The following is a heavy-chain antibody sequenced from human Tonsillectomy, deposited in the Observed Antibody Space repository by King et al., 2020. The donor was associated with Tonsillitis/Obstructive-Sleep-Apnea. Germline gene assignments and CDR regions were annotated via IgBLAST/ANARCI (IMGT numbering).Heavy chain of an antibody. D-gene: IGHD5-12*01. CDR3: ARGSGYEYYFDY. CDR2: IYYSGST. V-gene: IGHV4-61*01. J-gene: IGHJ4*02. Sequence: VQLQESGPGLVKPSETLSLTCTVSGGSVSSGSYYWSWIRQPPGKGLEWIGDIYYSGSTNYNPSLKSRVTISVDTSKNQFSLKLSSVTAADTAVYYCARGSGYEYYFDYWGQGTLVTVSS. CDR1: GGSVSSGSYY.